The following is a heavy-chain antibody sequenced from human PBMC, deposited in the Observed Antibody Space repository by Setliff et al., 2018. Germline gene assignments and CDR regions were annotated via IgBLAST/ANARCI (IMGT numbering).Heavy chain of an antibody. J-gene: IGHJ4*02. CDR1: GYIFTNYW. D-gene: IGHD2-15*01. CDR3: ARVGTAGGYYFDF. V-gene: IGHV5-51*01. Sequence: PGESLKISCKDSGYIFTNYWIGWVRQMPGKGLEWMGIIYPGDSDTRYSPSFQGQVTISADKSITTAYLQWSSLKASDTAMYYCARVGTAGGYYFDFWGQGALVTVSS. CDR2: IYPGDSDT.